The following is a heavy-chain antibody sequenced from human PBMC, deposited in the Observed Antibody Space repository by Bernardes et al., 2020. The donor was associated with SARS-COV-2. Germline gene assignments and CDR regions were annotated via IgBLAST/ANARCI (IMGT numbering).Heavy chain of an antibody. Sequence: VGSLILSCAASGFTFSSYAMHWVRQAPGQGLEWVAVISYDGSNKYYADSVKGRFTISRDNSKNTLYLQMNSLRAEDTAVYYCARDLYYYDSSGYYPRTGYYYYYYCMDLWGQGTTVTVSS. D-gene: IGHD3-22*01. CDR3: ARDLYYYDSSGYYPRTGYYYYYYCMDL. V-gene: IGHV3-30-3*01. CDR1: GFTFSSYA. CDR2: ISYDGSNK. J-gene: IGHJ6*02.